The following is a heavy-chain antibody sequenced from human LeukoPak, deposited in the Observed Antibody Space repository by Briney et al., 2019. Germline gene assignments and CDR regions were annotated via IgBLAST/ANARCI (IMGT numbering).Heavy chain of an antibody. CDR1: GGSISSYY. CDR3: ARANDILTGYYSGGFDY. Sequence: SETLSLTCTVSGGSISSYYWSWIRQPPGKGLEWIGYIYYSGSTNYNPSLKSRVTISVDTSKNQFSLKLSSVTAADTAVYYCARANDILTGYYSGGFDYWGQGTLVTVSS. CDR2: IYYSGST. V-gene: IGHV4-59*01. J-gene: IGHJ4*02. D-gene: IGHD3-9*01.